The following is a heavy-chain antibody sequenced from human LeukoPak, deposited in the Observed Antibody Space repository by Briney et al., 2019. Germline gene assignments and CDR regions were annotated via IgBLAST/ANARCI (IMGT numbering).Heavy chain of an antibody. Sequence: PGGSLRLSCAASGFTFSGYSMNWVRQAPGKGLEWISYISAGSDLIFYADSVKGRFTISRDNAENSLHLQMNSLRDEDTAVYYCARDSVWAFDYWGQGALVTVSS. CDR1: GFTFSGYS. J-gene: IGHJ4*02. V-gene: IGHV3-48*02. CDR2: ISAGSDLI. CDR3: ARDSVWAFDY. D-gene: IGHD1-26*01.